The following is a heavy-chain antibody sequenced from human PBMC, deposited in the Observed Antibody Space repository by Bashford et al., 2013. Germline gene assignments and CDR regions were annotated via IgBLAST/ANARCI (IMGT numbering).Heavy chain of an antibody. CDR3: AKDRDDYGDPECFDI. CDR2: ISGSAYGT. Sequence: GSLRLSCAASGFTFNSYAMSWVRQAPGKGLEWVSAISGSAYGTYYADSVKGRFTISRDNSKNTLYLQMNSLRADDTAVYYCAKDRDDYGDPECFDIWGLGTMVTVSS. CDR1: GFTFNSYA. D-gene: IGHD4-17*01. J-gene: IGHJ3*02. V-gene: IGHV3-23*01.